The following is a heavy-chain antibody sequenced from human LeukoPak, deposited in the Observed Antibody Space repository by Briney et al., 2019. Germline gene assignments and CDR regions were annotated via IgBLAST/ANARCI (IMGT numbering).Heavy chain of an antibody. Sequence: SQTLSLTCTVSGGSISSGDYYWSWIRQPPGKGLEWIGYIYHSGSTYYNPSLKSRVTISVDTPKNQFSLKLSSVTVADTAVYYCARVGREYSGYDLDYWGQGTLVTVSS. CDR2: IYHSGST. CDR3: ARVGREYSGYDLDY. V-gene: IGHV4-30-2*01. CDR1: GGSISSGDYY. J-gene: IGHJ4*02. D-gene: IGHD5-12*01.